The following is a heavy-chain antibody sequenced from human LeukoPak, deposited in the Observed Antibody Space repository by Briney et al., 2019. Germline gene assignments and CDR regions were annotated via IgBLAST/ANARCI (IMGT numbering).Heavy chain of an antibody. V-gene: IGHV3-30-3*01. J-gene: IGHJ5*02. CDR3: ARDLLNQLPAGWFDP. Sequence: PGGSLRLSCAASGFTFSSYAMHWVRQAPGKGLEWVAVISYDGSNKYYADSVKGRFTISRDNSKNTLYLQMNSLRAEDTAVYYCARDLLNQLPAGWFDPWGQGTLVTVSS. D-gene: IGHD2-2*01. CDR1: GFTFSSYA. CDR2: ISYDGSNK.